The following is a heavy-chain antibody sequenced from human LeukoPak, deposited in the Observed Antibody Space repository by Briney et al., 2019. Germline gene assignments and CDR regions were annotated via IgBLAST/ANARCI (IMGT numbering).Heavy chain of an antibody. CDR3: AKELDTMFFDY. J-gene: IGHJ4*02. V-gene: IGHV3-43*01. D-gene: IGHD3-10*02. CDR1: GFNFDRYT. Sequence: GGSLRLSCATSGFNFDRYTIHWVRQAPGKGLEWVTLAGWAGGTTFYSDSVRGRFTISRDSGRKSVYLQMNSLTTDDTAFYFCAKELDTMFFDYWGQGALVTVSS. CDR2: AGWAGGTT.